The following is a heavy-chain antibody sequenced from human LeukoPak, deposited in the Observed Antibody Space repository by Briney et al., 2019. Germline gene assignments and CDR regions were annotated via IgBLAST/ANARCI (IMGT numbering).Heavy chain of an antibody. D-gene: IGHD6-19*01. CDR1: GGSISSSSYY. CDR3: ARHKEGPKYSSGWNFWFDP. J-gene: IGHJ5*02. Sequence: SETLSLTCTVSGGSISSSSYYWGWIRQPPGKGLEWIGSIYHSGSTYYNPSLKSRVTISVDTSKNQFSLKLSSVTAADTAVYYCARHKEGPKYSSGWNFWFDPWGQGTLVTVSS. V-gene: IGHV4-39*01. CDR2: IYHSGST.